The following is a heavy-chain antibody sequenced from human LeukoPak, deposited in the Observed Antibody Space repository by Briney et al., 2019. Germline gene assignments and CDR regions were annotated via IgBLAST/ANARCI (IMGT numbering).Heavy chain of an antibody. Sequence: SETLSLTCAVYGGSFSGYYWSWIRQPPGKGLEWIGEINHSGSTNYNPSLKSRVTISVDTSKNQFSLKLSSVTAADTAVYYCARLAYGSGSYYYYYYMDVWGKGTTVTISS. CDR3: ARLAYGSGSYYYYYYMDV. D-gene: IGHD3-10*01. J-gene: IGHJ6*03. CDR2: INHSGST. CDR1: GGSFSGYY. V-gene: IGHV4-34*01.